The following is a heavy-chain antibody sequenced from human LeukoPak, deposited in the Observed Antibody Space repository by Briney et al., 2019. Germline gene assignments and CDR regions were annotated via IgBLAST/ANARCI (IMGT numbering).Heavy chain of an antibody. Sequence: GGSLRLSCAASGFIFSNYGMNWVRQAPGKGLEWVAAISASGSATSYADSVRGRFTISRDNSKSTTYLQMNSLRAEDTAVYYCAKDGGLWVSAHWGDSWGRGTLVTVSS. CDR3: AKDGGLWVSAHWGDS. CDR2: ISASGSAT. V-gene: IGHV3-23*01. D-gene: IGHD7-27*01. J-gene: IGHJ4*02. CDR1: GFIFSNYG.